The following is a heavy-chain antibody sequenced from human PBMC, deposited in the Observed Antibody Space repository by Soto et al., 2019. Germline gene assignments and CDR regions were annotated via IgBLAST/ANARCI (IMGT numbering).Heavy chain of an antibody. CDR2: ISSKSSLR. J-gene: IGHJ4*02. CDR3: ARASSHFYCSGGSCFEV. D-gene: IGHD2-15*01. CDR1: GFTFSDNG. Sequence: EVQVVESGGGLVKPGGSLRLSCAPFGFTFSDNGMNWVRQTPGKGLEWVAFISSKSSLRYYADSVRGRFTISRDNAENSLSHQMNSLRVDVTGLYFCARASSHFYCSGGSCFEVWGQGTLVTVSS. V-gene: IGHV3-21*02.